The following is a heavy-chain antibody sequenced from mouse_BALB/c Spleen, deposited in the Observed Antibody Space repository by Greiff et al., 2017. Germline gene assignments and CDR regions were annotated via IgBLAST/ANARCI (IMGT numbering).Heavy chain of an antibody. CDR3: ARRGWDDWFAY. V-gene: IGHV5-6-2*01. D-gene: IGHD4-1*01. CDR2: INSNGGST. Sequence: DVMLVESGGGLVKLGGSLKLSCAASGFTFSSYYMSWVRQTPEKRLELVAAINSNGGSTYYPDTVKGRFTISRDNAKNTLYLQMSSLKSEDTALYYCARRGWDDWFAYWGQGTLVTVSA. J-gene: IGHJ3*01. CDR1: GFTFSSYY.